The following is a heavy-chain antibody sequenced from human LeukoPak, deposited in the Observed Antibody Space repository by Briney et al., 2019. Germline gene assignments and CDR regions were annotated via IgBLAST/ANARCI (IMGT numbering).Heavy chain of an antibody. CDR1: GYSFSNYW. CDR2: IYPGDSDT. D-gene: IGHD2-2*01. CDR3: ARQGCSSTSCYLSRFDP. Sequence: GESLKISCQRSGYSFSNYWIGWVRQLPGKGLEWMGIIYPGDSDTRYSPSFQGQVTISADKSISTAYLQWSSLKVSDTAMYYCARQGCSSTSCYLSRFDPWGQGTLVTVSS. J-gene: IGHJ5*02. V-gene: IGHV5-51*01.